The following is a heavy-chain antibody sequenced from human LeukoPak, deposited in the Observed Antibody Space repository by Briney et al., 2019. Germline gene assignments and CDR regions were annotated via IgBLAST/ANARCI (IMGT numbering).Heavy chain of an antibody. J-gene: IGHJ4*02. CDR1: GGSISSGDYY. CDR3: ARVYRSRSDYFDY. V-gene: IGHV4-30-4*01. CDR2: IYYSGST. Sequence: SQTLSLTRTVSGGSISSGDYYWSWIRQPPGKGLEWIRYIYYSGSTYYNPSLKSRVTISVDTSKNQFSLKLSSVTAADTAVYYCARVYRSRSDYFDYWGQGTLVTVSS. D-gene: IGHD6-13*01.